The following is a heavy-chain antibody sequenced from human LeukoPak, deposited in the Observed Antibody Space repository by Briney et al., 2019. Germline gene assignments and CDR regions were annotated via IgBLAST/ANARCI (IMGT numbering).Heavy chain of an antibody. CDR1: GGTFSSYA. D-gene: IGHD6-19*01. Sequence: ASVKVSCKASGGTFSSYAISWVRQAPGQGLEWMGGIIPIFGTANYAQKFQGRVTITADESTSTAYMELSSLRSEDTAVCYCARDLSSGWSGASGNPDYYYGMDVWGQGTTVTVSS. CDR2: IIPIFGTA. CDR3: ARDLSSGWSGASGNPDYYYGMDV. V-gene: IGHV1-69*13. J-gene: IGHJ6*02.